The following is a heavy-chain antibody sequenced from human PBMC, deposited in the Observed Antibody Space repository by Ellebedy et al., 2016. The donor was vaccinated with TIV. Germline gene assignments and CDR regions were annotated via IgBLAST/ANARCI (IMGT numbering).Heavy chain of an antibody. D-gene: IGHD3-22*01. CDR3: AREGSDSRGLDAFDI. V-gene: IGHV1-69*13. Sequence: SVKVSCXASGGTFSSYAISWVRQAPGQGLEWMGGIIPIFGTANYAQKFQGRVTITADESTSTAYMELSSLRSEDTAVYYCAREGSDSRGLDAFDIWGQGTMVTVSS. J-gene: IGHJ3*02. CDR1: GGTFSSYA. CDR2: IIPIFGTA.